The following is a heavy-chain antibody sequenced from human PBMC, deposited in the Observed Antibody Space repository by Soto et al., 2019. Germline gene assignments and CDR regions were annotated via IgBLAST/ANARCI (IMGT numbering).Heavy chain of an antibody. CDR1: GGSISSGGYY. CDR3: ARVYDSSGYYSLGY. V-gene: IGHV4-31*03. Sequence: QVQLQESGPGLVKPSQTLSLTCTLSGGSISSGGYYWSWIRQHPGKGLEWIGYIYYSGSTYYNPSLKIRVTISVDTSKNQFSLKLSSVTAADTAVYYCARVYDSSGYYSLGYWGQGTLVTVSS. CDR2: IYYSGST. J-gene: IGHJ4*02. D-gene: IGHD3-22*01.